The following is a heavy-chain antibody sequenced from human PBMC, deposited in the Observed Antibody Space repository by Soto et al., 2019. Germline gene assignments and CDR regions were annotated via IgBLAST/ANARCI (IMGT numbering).Heavy chain of an antibody. CDR2: IYHSGST. V-gene: IGHV4-4*02. J-gene: IGHJ6*02. D-gene: IGHD3-9*01. CDR3: ARKDFEYYYGMDV. Sequence: SETLSLTCAVSGGSISSSNWWSWVRQPPGKGLEWIGEIYHSGSTNYNPSLKSRVTISVDKSKNQFSLKLGSVTAADTAVYYCARKDFEYYYGMDVWGQGTTVTVSS. CDR1: GGSISSSNW.